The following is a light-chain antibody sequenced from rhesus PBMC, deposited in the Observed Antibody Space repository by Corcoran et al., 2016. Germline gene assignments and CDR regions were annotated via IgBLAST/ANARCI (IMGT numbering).Light chain of an antibody. J-gene: IGKJ2*01. CDR3: LQHNSYPFS. Sequence: DIQMTQSPSSLSASVGDTVTITCRASQGISSNLNWFQLKPGKAPKLLIYAACSLESGVPSRFSGSGSGTDFTLTISSLQPEDFAVYYCLQHNSYPFSFGQGTKVEIK. V-gene: IGKV1-28*03. CDR2: AAC. CDR1: QGISSN.